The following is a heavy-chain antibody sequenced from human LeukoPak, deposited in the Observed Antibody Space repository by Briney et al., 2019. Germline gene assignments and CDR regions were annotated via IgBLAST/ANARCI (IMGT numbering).Heavy chain of an antibody. CDR1: GFTFSSYA. CDR3: AKEYDSGGYGANFDY. CDR2: ISYDGSNK. J-gene: IGHJ4*02. D-gene: IGHD3-10*01. Sequence: GGSLRLSCAASGFTFSSYAMHWVRQAPGKGLEWVAVISYDGSNKYNADSVKGRFTISRDNSKNTLYLQMNSLRAEDTAVYYCAKEYDSGGYGANFDYWGQGTLVTVSS. V-gene: IGHV3-30*04.